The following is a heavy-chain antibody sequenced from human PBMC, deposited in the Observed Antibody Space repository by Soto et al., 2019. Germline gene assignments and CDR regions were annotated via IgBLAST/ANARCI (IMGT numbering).Heavy chain of an antibody. CDR2: ISGNGGSI. CDR3: AQGSGYSYSYTLWFDP. D-gene: IGHD5-18*01. J-gene: IGHJ5*02. Sequence: GGSLRLSCAASGFTFDDYAMHWVRQVPGKGLEWVSGISGNGGSIDNADSVKGRFTISRDNSKNTLYLQMISLRAEDTAVYYCAQGSGYSYSYTLWFDPWGQGTLVTVSS. V-gene: IGHV3-23*01. CDR1: GFTFDDYA.